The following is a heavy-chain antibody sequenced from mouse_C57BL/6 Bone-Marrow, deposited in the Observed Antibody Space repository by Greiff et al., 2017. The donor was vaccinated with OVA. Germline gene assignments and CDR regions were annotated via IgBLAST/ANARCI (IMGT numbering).Heavy chain of an antibody. CDR2: IYPRSGNT. V-gene: IGHV1-81*01. Sequence: QVQLQQSGAELARPGASVKLSCKASGYTFTSYGISWVKQRTGQGLEWIGEIYPRSGNTYYNEKFKGKATLTADKSSSTAYMELRSLTSEDSAVYFCAREGSTMIKDYFDYWGQGTTLTVSS. D-gene: IGHD2-4*01. CDR1: GYTFTSYG. CDR3: AREGSTMIKDYFDY. J-gene: IGHJ2*01.